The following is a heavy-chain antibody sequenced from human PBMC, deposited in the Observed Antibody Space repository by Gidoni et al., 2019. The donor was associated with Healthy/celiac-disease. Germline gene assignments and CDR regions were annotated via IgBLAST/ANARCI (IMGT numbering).Heavy chain of an antibody. CDR2: IYYSGST. V-gene: IGHV4-59*01. J-gene: IGHJ5*02. D-gene: IGHD3-3*01. CDR3: ARENYDFWSGNWFDP. Sequence: QVQLQEPGTGLVKPSETMSLTCTVSGGSISSYYWSWIRQPPGKGLEWIGYIYYSGSTNYNPSLKSRVTISVDTSKNQFSLKLSSVTAADTAVYYCARENYDFWSGNWFDPWGQGTLVTVSS. CDR1: GGSISSYY.